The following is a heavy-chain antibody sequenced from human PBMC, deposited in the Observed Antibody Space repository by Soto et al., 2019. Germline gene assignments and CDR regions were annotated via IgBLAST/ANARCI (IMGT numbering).Heavy chain of an antibody. Sequence: QVQLQESGPGLVKPSQTLSLTCTVSGGSISSGGYYWSWIRQHPGKGLEWIGYIYYSGSTHYNPSLKSRVTISVDTSKNQFSLKLSSVTAADTAVYYCARGQYSSSTFDCWGQGTLVTVSS. D-gene: IGHD6-6*01. CDR3: ARGQYSSSTFDC. J-gene: IGHJ4*02. CDR1: GGSISSGGYY. CDR2: IYYSGST. V-gene: IGHV4-31*03.